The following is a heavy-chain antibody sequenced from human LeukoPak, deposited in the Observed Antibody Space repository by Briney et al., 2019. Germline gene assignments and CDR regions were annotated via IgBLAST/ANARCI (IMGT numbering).Heavy chain of an antibody. J-gene: IGHJ4*02. Sequence: GGSLRLSCAASGFTFTTYWMHWVRQAAGKGLVWVSRIKTDGSSTNYADSVKGRFTISRDNAKNTVYLQMNSLRAEDTAVYYCARPRYYHDSSGYCDAYFAYWGQGTLVTVSS. D-gene: IGHD3-22*01. CDR3: ARPRYYHDSSGYCDAYFAY. CDR1: GFTFTTYW. CDR2: IKTDGSST. V-gene: IGHV3-74*01.